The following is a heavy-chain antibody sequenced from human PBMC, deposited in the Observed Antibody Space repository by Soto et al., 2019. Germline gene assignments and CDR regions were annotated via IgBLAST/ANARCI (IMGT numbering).Heavy chain of an antibody. V-gene: IGHV4-59*01. CDR1: GGSISSYY. J-gene: IGHJ5*02. D-gene: IGHD6-13*01. CDR3: ARVGGEQQPNWFDP. CDR2: IYYSGST. Sequence: QVQLQESGPGLVKPSETLSLTCTVSGGSISSYYWSWIRQPPGKGLEWIGYIYYSGSTNYNPSLKSRVTISVDTSKNQFCLKLSSVTAADTAVYYCARVGGEQQPNWFDPWGQGTLVTVSS.